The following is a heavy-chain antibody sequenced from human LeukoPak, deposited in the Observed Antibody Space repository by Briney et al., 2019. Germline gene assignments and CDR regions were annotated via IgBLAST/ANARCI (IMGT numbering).Heavy chain of an antibody. Sequence: GGSLRLSCAASGFTFSSYAISWVRQAPGKGLEWVSAISGSGGSTYYADTVKGRFTISRDNSKNTLYLQMNSLRAEDTAVYYCAKLSGYSVFDYWGQGTLVTVSS. CDR1: GFTFSSYA. V-gene: IGHV3-23*01. J-gene: IGHJ4*02. D-gene: IGHD3-16*02. CDR2: ISGSGGST. CDR3: AKLSGYSVFDY.